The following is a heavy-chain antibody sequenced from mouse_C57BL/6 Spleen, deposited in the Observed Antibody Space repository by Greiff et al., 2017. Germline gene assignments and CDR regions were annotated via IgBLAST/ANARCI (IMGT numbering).Heavy chain of an antibody. CDR1: GYTFTSYW. D-gene: IGHD1-1*01. V-gene: IGHV1-64*01. CDR3: ASPSTVVAERGAY. J-gene: IGHJ3*01. Sequence: QVQLQQPGAELVKPGASVKLSCKASGYTFTSYWMHWVKQRPGQGLEWIGMIHPNSGSTNYNEKFKSKATLTVDKSSSTAYMQLISLTSEDSAVYYSASPSTVVAERGAYWGQGTLVTVSA. CDR2: IHPNSGST.